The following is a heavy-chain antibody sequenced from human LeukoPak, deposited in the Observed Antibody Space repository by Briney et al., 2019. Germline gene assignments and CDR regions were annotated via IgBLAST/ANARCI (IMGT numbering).Heavy chain of an antibody. Sequence: GGSLRLSCAASGFTFSSYSMSWVRQAPGKGLEWVSYITSSSSAMYYADSVKGRFTIFRDNAKNSLYLQMNSLRAEDTAIYYCARAGLPGYYYYMDAWGKGATVTVSS. D-gene: IGHD5-18*01. CDR1: GFTFSSYS. CDR2: ITSSSSAM. V-gene: IGHV3-48*01. CDR3: ARAGLPGYYYYMDA. J-gene: IGHJ6*03.